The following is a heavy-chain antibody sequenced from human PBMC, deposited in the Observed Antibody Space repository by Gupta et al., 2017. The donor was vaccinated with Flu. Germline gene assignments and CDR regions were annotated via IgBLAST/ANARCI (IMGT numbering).Heavy chain of an antibody. D-gene: IGHD6-19*01. CDR3: ATFGRDWYISL. V-gene: IGHV3-74*01. CDR1: GFTFSSYW. J-gene: IGHJ4*02. CDR2: IDSDGSFT. Sequence: EGQLVESGGGLVQPGGSLRLSCVASGFTFSSYWMHWVRQAPGKGLVWVSRIDSDGSFTSHADSMKGRVTISRDNAKNTLYLQMNRLRAEDTAVYYCATFGRDWYISLWGQGTLVTVSS.